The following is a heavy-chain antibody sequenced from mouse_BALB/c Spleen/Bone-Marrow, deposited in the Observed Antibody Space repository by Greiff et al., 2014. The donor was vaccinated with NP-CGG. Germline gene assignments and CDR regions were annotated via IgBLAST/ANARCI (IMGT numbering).Heavy chain of an antibody. Sequence: QVQLQQSGAELAKPGASVKMSCKASGYTFTSYWMHWVKQRPGQGLEWIGYINPSTGYTEYNQKFKDKATLTADKSFSTAYMQLSSLTSEDSAVYYCARSRDGYDSFAYWGQGTLVTVSA. CDR3: ARSRDGYDSFAY. CDR1: GYTFTSYW. CDR2: INPSTGYT. J-gene: IGHJ3*01. D-gene: IGHD2-2*01. V-gene: IGHV1-7*01.